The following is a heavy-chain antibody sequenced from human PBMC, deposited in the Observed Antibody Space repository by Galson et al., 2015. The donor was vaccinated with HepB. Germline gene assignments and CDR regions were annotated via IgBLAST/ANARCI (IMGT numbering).Heavy chain of an antibody. D-gene: IGHD2-8*01. CDR1: GYTFTSYY. Sequence: SVKVSCKASGYTFTSYYMHWVRQAPGQGLGWMGIINPSGGSTSYAQKFQGRVTMTRDTSTSTVYMELSSLRSEDTAVYYCATSDRIVLMVYAIPPLGYWGQGTLVTVSS. J-gene: IGHJ4*02. V-gene: IGHV1-46*01. CDR3: ATSDRIVLMVYAIPPLGY. CDR2: INPSGGST.